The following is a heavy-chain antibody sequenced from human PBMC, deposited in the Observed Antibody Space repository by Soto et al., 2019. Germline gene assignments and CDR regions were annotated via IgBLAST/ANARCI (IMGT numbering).Heavy chain of an antibody. CDR1: GFTFSSYS. V-gene: IGHV3-21*01. J-gene: IGHJ6*02. CDR3: ARDSSSSSDYGMDV. Sequence: GSLRLSCGASGFTFSSYSMNWVRQAPGKGLEWVSSISSSSSYIYYADSVKGRFTISRDNAKNSLYLQMNSLRAEDTAVYYCARDSSSSSDYGMDVWGQGTTVTVSS. CDR2: ISSSSSYI. D-gene: IGHD6-13*01.